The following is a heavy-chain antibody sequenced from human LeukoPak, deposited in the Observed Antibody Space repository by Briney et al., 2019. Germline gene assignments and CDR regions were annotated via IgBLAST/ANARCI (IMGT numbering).Heavy chain of an antibody. CDR2: IYSGGST. J-gene: IGHJ6*03. CDR1: GFTVSSNY. V-gene: IGHV3-53*01. Sequence: GGSLRLSCAASGFTVSSNYMSWVRQAPGKGLDWVSVIYSGGSTYYAASVKGRFSISRDNSKNPVYLQMNSMRAEATAVYYCARGASSSSGFAYYYYMDVWGEGTPVTVSS. CDR3: ARGASSSSGFAYYYYMDV. D-gene: IGHD6-6*01.